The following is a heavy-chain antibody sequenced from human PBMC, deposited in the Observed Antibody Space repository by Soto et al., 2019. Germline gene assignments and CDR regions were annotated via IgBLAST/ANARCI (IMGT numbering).Heavy chain of an antibody. CDR2: IHHSGST. CDR1: GASISSTSSGDW. J-gene: IGHJ4*02. CDR3: AKMVGATLVDY. V-gene: IGHV4-4*02. Sequence: QVQLQESGPGLVQPSGTLSLTCTVSGASISSTSSGDWWSWVRQPPGKGLEWIGEIHHSGSTNYNPSLKSRVTMSVDKSKNQFSLRVSSVTAADTAVYYCAKMVGATLVDYWGQGTLVTVSS. D-gene: IGHD1-26*01.